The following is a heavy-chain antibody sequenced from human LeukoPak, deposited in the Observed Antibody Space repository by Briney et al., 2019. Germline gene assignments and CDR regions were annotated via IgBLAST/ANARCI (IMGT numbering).Heavy chain of an antibody. CDR1: GFTFSSYS. D-gene: IGHD1-26*01. Sequence: PGGSLRLSCAASGFTFSSYSMNLVRQAPGKGLEWVSSISSSSSCIYYADSVKGRFTISRDNAKNSLYLQMNSLRAEDTAVYYCARDRGIVGAYFGYWGQGTLVTVSS. J-gene: IGHJ4*02. CDR2: ISSSSSCI. V-gene: IGHV3-21*01. CDR3: ARDRGIVGAYFGY.